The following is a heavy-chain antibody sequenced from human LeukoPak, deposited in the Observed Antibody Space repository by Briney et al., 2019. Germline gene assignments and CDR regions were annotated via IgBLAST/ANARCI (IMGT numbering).Heavy chain of an antibody. CDR1: GGSFSGYY. CDR3: ARGSDRTIFGVVIIPRPVFDY. CDR2: INHSGST. D-gene: IGHD3-3*01. V-gene: IGHV4-34*01. Sequence: PSETLSPTCAVYGGSFSGYYWSWIRQPPGKGLEWIGEINHSGSTNYNPSLKSRVTISVDTSKNQFSLKLSSVTAADTAVYYCARGSDRTIFGVVIIPRPVFDYWGQGTLVTVSS. J-gene: IGHJ4*02.